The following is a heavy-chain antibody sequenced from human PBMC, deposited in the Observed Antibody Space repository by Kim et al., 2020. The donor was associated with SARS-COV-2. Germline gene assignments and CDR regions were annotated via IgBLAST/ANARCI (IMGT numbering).Heavy chain of an antibody. Sequence: YAVSLKRRIAINPDTSKNQFSLHLNSVTPEDTAVYYCARSVLAGTRYCDLWGRGTLVTVSS. CDR3: ARSVLAGTRYCDL. V-gene: IGHV6-1*01. J-gene: IGHJ2*01. D-gene: IGHD1-7*01.